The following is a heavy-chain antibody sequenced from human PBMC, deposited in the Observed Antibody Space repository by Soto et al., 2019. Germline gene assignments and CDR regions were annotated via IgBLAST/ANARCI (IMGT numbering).Heavy chain of an antibody. Sequence: PGESLKISCKGPGYSFAGYWITWVRQKPGKGLEWMGRIDPSDSQTYYSPSFRGHVTISVTKSITTVYMELRSLRSEDTAVYYCARVGSYIVVPGTDYFDYWGQGTLVTVSS. CDR2: IDPSDSQT. J-gene: IGHJ4*02. CDR3: ARVGSYIVVPGTDYFDY. CDR1: GYSFAGYW. V-gene: IGHV5-10-1*01. D-gene: IGHD6-19*01.